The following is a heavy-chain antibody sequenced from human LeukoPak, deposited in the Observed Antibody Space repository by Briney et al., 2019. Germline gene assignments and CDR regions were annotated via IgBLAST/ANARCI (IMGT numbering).Heavy chain of an antibody. CDR1: GGSFSGYY. V-gene: IGHV4-34*01. CDR3: ALGYCGGGSCYAREYFQH. CDR2: INHSGST. J-gene: IGHJ1*01. D-gene: IGHD2-15*01. Sequence: SETLSLTCAVYGGSFSGYYWSWIRQPPGKGLEWIGEINHSGSTNYNPSLKSRVTISVDTSKNQFSLKLSSVTAADTAVYYCALGYCGGGSCYAREYFQHWGQGTLVTVSS.